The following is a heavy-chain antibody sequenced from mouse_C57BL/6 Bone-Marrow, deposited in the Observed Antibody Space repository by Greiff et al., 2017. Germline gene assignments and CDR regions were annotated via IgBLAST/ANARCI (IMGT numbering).Heavy chain of an antibody. CDR3: ARGRDLLWCGAY. J-gene: IGHJ3*01. D-gene: IGHD1-1*02. V-gene: IGHV1-81*01. CDR1: GYTFTSYG. CDR2: IYPRSGNT. Sequence: VQLVESGAELARPGASVKLSCKASGYTFTSYGMSWVKQRTGQGLEWIGEIYPRSGNTYYNEKFKGKATLTGDKSSSTAYMELRSLTSEDAAVYFCARGRDLLWCGAYWGQGTLVTVSA.